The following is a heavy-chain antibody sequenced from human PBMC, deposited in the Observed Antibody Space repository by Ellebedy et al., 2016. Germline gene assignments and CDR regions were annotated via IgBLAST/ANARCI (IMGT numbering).Heavy chain of an antibody. D-gene: IGHD1-26*01. CDR3: ARESGMGATDDY. CDR2: IWYDGSNK. Sequence: GGSLRLXXAASGFTFSSYGMHWVRQAPGKGLEWVAVIWYDGSNKYYADSVKGRFTISRDNAKNSLYLQMNSLRAEDTAVYYCARESGMGATDDYWGQGTLVTVSS. V-gene: IGHV3-33*08. CDR1: GFTFSSYG. J-gene: IGHJ4*02.